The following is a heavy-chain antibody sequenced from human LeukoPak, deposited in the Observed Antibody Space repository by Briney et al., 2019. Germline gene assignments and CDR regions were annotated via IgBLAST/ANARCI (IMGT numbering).Heavy chain of an antibody. D-gene: IGHD3-3*01. CDR2: ISSSSSYI. V-gene: IGHV3-21*01. Sequence: GGSLRLSCAASGFTFSSYSMTWVRQAPGKGLEWVSSISSSSSYIYYADSVKGRFTISRDNAKNSLYLQMNSLRAEDTAVYYCARGSITIFGVVIFDYWGQGTLVTVSS. J-gene: IGHJ4*02. CDR1: GFTFSSYS. CDR3: ARGSITIFGVVIFDY.